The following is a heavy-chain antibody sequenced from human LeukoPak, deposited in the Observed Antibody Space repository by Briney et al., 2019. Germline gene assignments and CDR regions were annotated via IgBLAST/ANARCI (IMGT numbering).Heavy chain of an antibody. CDR1: GGSISSSSYS. Sequence: SETLSLTCTVSGGSISSSSYSWGWIRQPPGKGLEWIGSIYYSGSTYYNPSLKSRVTISIDTSKNQFSLKLSSVTAADTAVYYCAREGLQYTLYYFDYWGQGTLVTVSS. CDR3: AREGLQYTLYYFDY. J-gene: IGHJ4*02. V-gene: IGHV4-39*07. CDR2: IYYSGST. D-gene: IGHD4-11*01.